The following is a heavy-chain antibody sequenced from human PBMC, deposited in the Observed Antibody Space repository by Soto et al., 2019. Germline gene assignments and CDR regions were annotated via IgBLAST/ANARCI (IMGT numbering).Heavy chain of an antibody. J-gene: IGHJ6*02. V-gene: IGHV1-69*13. D-gene: IGHD2-15*01. CDR2: IIPIFGTA. CDR3: ARQSLGYCSGGSCYVYYYGMDV. Sequence: ASVKVSCKASGYTFTSYAISWVRQAPGQGLEWMGGIIPIFGTANYAQKFQGRVTITADESTSTAYMELSSLRSEDTAVYYCARQSLGYCSGGSCYVYYYGMDVWGQGTTVTVSS. CDR1: GYTFTSYA.